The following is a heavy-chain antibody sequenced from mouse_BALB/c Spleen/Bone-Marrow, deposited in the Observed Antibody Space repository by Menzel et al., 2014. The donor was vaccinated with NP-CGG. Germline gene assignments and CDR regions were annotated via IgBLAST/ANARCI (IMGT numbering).Heavy chain of an antibody. CDR2: INPDSSTI. CDR3: ARCGYYGFLHY. J-gene: IGHJ2*01. CDR1: GFDFSRYW. D-gene: IGHD1-1*01. Sequence: EVKLVESGGGLVQPGGSLKLSCAASGFDFSRYWMSWVRQAPGKGLEWIGEINPDSSTINYTPSLKDKFIISRDNAKNTLALQMSRVRSEDAGLYYCARCGYYGFLHYWGQGTPPTVSS. V-gene: IGHV4-1*02.